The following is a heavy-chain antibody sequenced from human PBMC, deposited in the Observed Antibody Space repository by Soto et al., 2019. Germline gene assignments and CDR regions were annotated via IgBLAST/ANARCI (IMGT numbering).Heavy chain of an antibody. V-gene: IGHV4-59*01. CDR3: GRDPLRSYGFDSSGYACGLDV. CDR1: GGSISTDY. CDR2: IYHSGST. J-gene: IGHJ6*02. Sequence: QVQLQESGPGLVKPSETLSLTCTVSGGSISTDYWSWIRQSPWRGLEWIGYIYHSGSTNYNPSVRSRVTISVDTSRNKFSLEVTAVTAADTAVYYWGRDPLRSYGFDSSGYACGLDVWGQGTTVTVSS. D-gene: IGHD3-22*01.